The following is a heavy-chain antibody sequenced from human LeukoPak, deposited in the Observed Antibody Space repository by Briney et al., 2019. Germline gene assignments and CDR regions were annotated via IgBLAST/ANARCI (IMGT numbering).Heavy chain of an antibody. J-gene: IGHJ3*02. Sequence: GGSLRLSCAASGFTVSSNYRSWVRQAPGKGLEWVSVIYSGGSTYYADSVKGRFTISRDNSKNTLYLQMNSLRAEDTAVYYCARASTMVRGVIGAFDIWGQGTMVTVSS. D-gene: IGHD3-10*01. V-gene: IGHV3-66*02. CDR3: ARASTMVRGVIGAFDI. CDR2: IYSGGST. CDR1: GFTVSSNY.